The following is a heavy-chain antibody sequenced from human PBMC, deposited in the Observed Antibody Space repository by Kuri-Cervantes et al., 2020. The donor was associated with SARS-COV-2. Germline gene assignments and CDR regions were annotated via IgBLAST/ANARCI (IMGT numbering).Heavy chain of an antibody. Sequence: GESLKISCAASGFTFSNAWMSWVRQAPGKGLEWVGRIKSKTDGGTTDYAAPVKGRFTISRDDSKNTLYLQMNSLKTEDTAVYYCTTDGGITIFGAVVDFDYWGQGTLVTVSS. CDR3: TTDGGITIFGAVVDFDY. V-gene: IGHV3-15*01. CDR2: IKSKTDGGTT. CDR1: GFTFSNAW. D-gene: IGHD3-3*01. J-gene: IGHJ4*02.